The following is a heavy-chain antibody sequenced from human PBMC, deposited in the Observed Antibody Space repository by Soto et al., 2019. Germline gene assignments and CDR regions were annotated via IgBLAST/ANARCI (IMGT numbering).Heavy chain of an antibody. D-gene: IGHD3-3*01. CDR3: AKSMVGDFWSGHRRGFDP. CDR1: GFTFDDYA. Sequence: EVQLVESGGGLVQPGRSLRLSCAASGFTFDDYAMHWVRQAPGKGLEWVSGISWNSGSIGYADSVKGRFTISRDNAKNSLYLQMNSLRAEDTALYYCAKSMVGDFWSGHRRGFDPWGQGTLVTVSS. J-gene: IGHJ5*02. V-gene: IGHV3-9*01. CDR2: ISWNSGSI.